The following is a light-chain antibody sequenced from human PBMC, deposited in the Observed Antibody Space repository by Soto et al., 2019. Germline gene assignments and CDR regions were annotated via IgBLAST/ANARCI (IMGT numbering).Light chain of an antibody. CDR1: SSDVGGYNY. CDR3: ASFTSISTYV. V-gene: IGLV2-14*01. CDR2: EVS. Sequence: QSALTQPASVSGSPGQSITISCTGTSSDVGGYNYVSWYQQHPGKAPKLMIYEVSNRPSGVSERFSGSKSGFTASLTISGLQPEDESHYYCASFTSISTYVFGTGTKVTVL. J-gene: IGLJ1*01.